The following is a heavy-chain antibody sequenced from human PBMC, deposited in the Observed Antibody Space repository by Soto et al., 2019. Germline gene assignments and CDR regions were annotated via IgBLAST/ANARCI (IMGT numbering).Heavy chain of an antibody. J-gene: IGHJ1*01. CDR3: ARLCRIERFLEWLLYCH. D-gene: IGHD3-3*01. CDR1: GYPFTSYA. CDR2: INAGNGNT. V-gene: IGHV1-3*01. Sequence: QVRLVQSGDEVKKPGASVKVSCKASGYPFTSYAMNWVRQAPGQRLGWMGWINAGNGNTKYSQKFQGRVTITRDTSASTAYMELSSHGSEDTAADYCARLCRIERFLEWLLYCHWGQGTLVTVSS.